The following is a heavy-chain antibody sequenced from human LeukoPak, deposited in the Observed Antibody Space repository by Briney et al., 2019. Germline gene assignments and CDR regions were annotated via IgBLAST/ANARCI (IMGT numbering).Heavy chain of an antibody. CDR3: ARDRTTVTSHPDY. J-gene: IGHJ4*02. CDR1: GYTFTSYG. CDR2: ISPYNGNT. Sequence: GASVKVSCKTSGYTFTSYGISWVRQAPGQGLEWMGWISPYNGNTNYAQKLQGRVTMTTDTSTNTAYMELRSLKSDDTAVYYCARDRTTVTSHPDYWGQGTLVTVSS. D-gene: IGHD4-11*01. V-gene: IGHV1-18*01.